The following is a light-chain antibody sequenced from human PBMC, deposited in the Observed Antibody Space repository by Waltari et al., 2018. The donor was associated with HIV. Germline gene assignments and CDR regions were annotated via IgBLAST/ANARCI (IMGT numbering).Light chain of an antibody. CDR2: EVS. Sequence: QSALTQPASVSGSPGQSITTSCTAPSSDVGHHNSVPCYQQHPDNVPKLIIYEVSTRPSGVSTRFSGSKSGNTASLTISGLQAEDEANYYCSSYSSTTTVGLFGGGTKLTVL. CDR1: SSDVGHHNS. CDR3: SSYSSTTTVGL. J-gene: IGLJ2*01. V-gene: IGLV2-14*01.